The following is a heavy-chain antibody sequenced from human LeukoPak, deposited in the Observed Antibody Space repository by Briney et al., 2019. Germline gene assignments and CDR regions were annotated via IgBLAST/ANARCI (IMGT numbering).Heavy chain of an antibody. D-gene: IGHD2/OR15-2a*01. CDR1: GFXLSSDY. J-gene: IGHJ4*02. CDR3: AKADEMNMDY. CDR2: IWYDGSIT. V-gene: IGHV3-33*06. Sequence: PGGTPRLSCAASGFXLSSDYLSWVREAPGQGLEGLAVIWYDGSITYYADSVMGRFTIPKDNSRNMLYLQMNSLRADDTAVYYCAKADEMNMDYWGQGTLVTVSS.